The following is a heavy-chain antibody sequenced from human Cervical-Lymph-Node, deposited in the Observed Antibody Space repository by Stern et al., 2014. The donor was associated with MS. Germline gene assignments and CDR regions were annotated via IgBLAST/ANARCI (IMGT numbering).Heavy chain of an antibody. CDR2: KHYSGKT. D-gene: IGHD3/OR15-3a*01. CDR3: ARDGLDGMDV. V-gene: IGHV4-61*03. Sequence: QVQLQESGPGLVKPSETLSLTGTVSGGSVSSSSFYWSWIRQPPGKGLEWVGYKHYSGKTKTNPSLKSRVTISIDTSKNHFSLNLTSLTAADTAVYYCARDGLDGMDVWGQGTTVTVSS. J-gene: IGHJ6*02. CDR1: GGSVSSSSFY.